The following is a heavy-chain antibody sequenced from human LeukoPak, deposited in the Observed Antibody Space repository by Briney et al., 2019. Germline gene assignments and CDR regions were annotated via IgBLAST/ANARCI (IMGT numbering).Heavy chain of an antibody. Sequence: ASVKVSCKVSGYTLTELSMHWVRQAPGKGLEWMGWMNPNSGNTGYAQKFQGRVTMTTDTSTSTAYMELRSLRYDDTAVYYCARDTATARSFDYWGQGTLVTVSS. D-gene: IGHD2-21*02. J-gene: IGHJ4*02. CDR2: MNPNSGNT. CDR3: ARDTATARSFDY. CDR1: GYTLTELS. V-gene: IGHV1-2*02.